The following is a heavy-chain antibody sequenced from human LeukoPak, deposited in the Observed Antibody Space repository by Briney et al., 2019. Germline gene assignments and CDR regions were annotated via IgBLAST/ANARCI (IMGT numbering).Heavy chain of an antibody. D-gene: IGHD3-10*01. J-gene: IGHJ4*02. CDR3: ARDRPAMVRGVIITGRYDY. V-gene: IGHV1-18*01. CDR2: ISAYNGNT. CDR1: GYTFTSYG. Sequence: GASVKVSCKASGYTFTSYGISWVRQAPGQGLEWMGWISAYNGNTNYAQKLQGRVTMTTDTSTSTAYMELRSLRSDDTAVYYCARDRPAMVRGVIITGRYDYWSQGTLVTVSS.